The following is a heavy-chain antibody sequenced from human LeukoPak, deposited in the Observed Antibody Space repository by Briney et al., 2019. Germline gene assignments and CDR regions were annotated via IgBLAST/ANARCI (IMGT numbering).Heavy chain of an antibody. D-gene: IGHD3-10*01. CDR3: ARSSPIYYGSGSYRSPLDY. CDR2: IYTSGST. CDR1: GGSISSYY. V-gene: IGHV4-4*07. J-gene: IGHJ4*02. Sequence: SETLSLTCTVSGGSISSYYWSWIRQPAGKGLEWIGRIYTSGSTDYNPSLKSRVTMSVDTSKHQFSLKLSSVTAADTAVYYCARSSPIYYGSGSYRSPLDYWGQGTLVTVSS.